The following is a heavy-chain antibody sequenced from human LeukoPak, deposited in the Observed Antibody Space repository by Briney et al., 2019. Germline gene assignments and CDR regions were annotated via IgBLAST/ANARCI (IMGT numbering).Heavy chain of an antibody. V-gene: IGHV3-30-3*01. J-gene: IGHJ4*02. D-gene: IGHD3-3*01. CDR1: GFTFNSYA. CDR3: AKESDTIFGIVSPDY. Sequence: GRSLRLSCAASGFTFNSYAMHWVRQAPGKGLEWVAVISFDGSNKYYADSVQGRFTISRDNSKNTLYLQMNSLRAEDTAAYYCAKESDTIFGIVSPDYWGQGTLVTVSS. CDR2: ISFDGSNK.